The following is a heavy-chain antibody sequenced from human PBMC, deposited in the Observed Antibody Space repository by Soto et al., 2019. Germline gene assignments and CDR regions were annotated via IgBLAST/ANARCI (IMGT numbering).Heavy chain of an antibody. D-gene: IGHD3-10*01. CDR1: GFTFSSYA. CDR3: ARDGPPPNLWFGESPLSRYYYGMDV. Sequence: GGSLRLSCAASGFTFSSYAMHWVRQAPGKGLEWVAVISYDGSNKYYADSVKGRFTISRDNSKNTLYLQMNSLRAEDTAVYYCARDGPPPNLWFGESPLSRYYYGMDVWGQGTTVTVSS. CDR2: ISYDGSNK. J-gene: IGHJ6*02. V-gene: IGHV3-30-3*01.